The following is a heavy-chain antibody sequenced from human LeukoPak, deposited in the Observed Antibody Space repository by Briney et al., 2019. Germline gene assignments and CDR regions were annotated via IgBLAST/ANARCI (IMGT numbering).Heavy chain of an antibody. D-gene: IGHD6-13*01. CDR1: GGSISSYY. Sequence: SETLSVTCIVSGGSISSYYWSWIRQPPGKGLDWIGYIYYSGSTNYNPSLKSRVTISVDTSKNQFSLKLSSVTAADTAVYYCARRDSSSCIDYWGQGTLVTVSS. CDR2: IYYSGST. CDR3: ARRDSSSCIDY. V-gene: IGHV4-59*08. J-gene: IGHJ4*02.